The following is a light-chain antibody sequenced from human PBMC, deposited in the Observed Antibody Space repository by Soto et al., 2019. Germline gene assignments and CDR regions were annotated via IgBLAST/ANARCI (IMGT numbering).Light chain of an antibody. J-gene: IGKJ1*01. CDR1: QSVSSK. CDR2: GVS. V-gene: IGKV3-15*01. CDR3: QQYNNWPRT. Sequence: EIVLTQSPATLSVSPGGRATLSCRASQSVSSKLAWFQQKPGQAPSLLIYGVSTRATGVPVRFSGSGSGTEFTFTISSLQSEDFAVYYCQQYNNWPRTFGQGTKVDIK.